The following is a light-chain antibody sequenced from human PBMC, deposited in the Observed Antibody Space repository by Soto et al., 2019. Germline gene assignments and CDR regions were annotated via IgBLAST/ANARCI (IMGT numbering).Light chain of an antibody. CDR2: DVI. CDR1: SSDIGSYDH. J-gene: IGLJ1*01. CDR3: CSYAGSYTHV. V-gene: IGLV2-11*01. Sequence: QSALTQPASVSGSPGQSITISCSGTSSDIGSYDHVPWYQQHPGKAPKLMIYDVIKRPSGVPDRFSGSKSGNTASLTIYGLQAEDEADYYCCSYAGSYTHVFGTGTKVTVL.